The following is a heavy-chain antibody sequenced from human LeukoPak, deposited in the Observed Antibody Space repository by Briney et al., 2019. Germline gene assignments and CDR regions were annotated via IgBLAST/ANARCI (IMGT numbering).Heavy chain of an antibody. D-gene: IGHD3-9*01. CDR3: ARVGYDILTGRKGSYYYYMDV. Sequence: SETLSLTCTVSGGSISSHYWSWIRQPPGKGLEWIGYIYYSGSTNYNPSLKSRVTISVDTSKNQFSLKLSSVTAADTAVYYCARVGYDILTGRKGSYYYYMDVWGKGTTVTVSS. CDR2: IYYSGST. CDR1: GGSISSHY. J-gene: IGHJ6*03. V-gene: IGHV4-59*11.